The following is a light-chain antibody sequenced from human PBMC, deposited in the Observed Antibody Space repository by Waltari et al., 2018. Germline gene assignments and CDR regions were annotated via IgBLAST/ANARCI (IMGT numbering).Light chain of an antibody. J-gene: IGLJ1*01. Sequence: SYDLTQPPSLSVSPGQTATLTCSGDRLSSKFVSWYLQRPCQAPLAVSYQDDRRPSGIPERFSGSNSGDTATLTITETQTMDEADYYCQAWHINTGVFGPGTKVTVL. V-gene: IGLV3-1*01. CDR2: QDD. CDR3: QAWHINTGV. CDR1: RLSSKF.